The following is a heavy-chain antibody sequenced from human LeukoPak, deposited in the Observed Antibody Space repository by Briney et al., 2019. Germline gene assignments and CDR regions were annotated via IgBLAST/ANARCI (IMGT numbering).Heavy chain of an antibody. CDR1: GFTFGDYA. Sequence: PGGSLRLSCTASGFTFGDYAMTWFRQAPGKGLEWVGLIRSKTFGGTTEYAASVKGRFTVSRDDSKTSAYLQMNSLKTEDTAVYFCTRAILGGFLEDRPYYYHGMDVWGHGTTVTVSS. CDR2: IRSKTFGGTT. J-gene: IGHJ6*02. CDR3: TRAILGGFLEDRPYYYHGMDV. D-gene: IGHD3-3*01. V-gene: IGHV3-49*03.